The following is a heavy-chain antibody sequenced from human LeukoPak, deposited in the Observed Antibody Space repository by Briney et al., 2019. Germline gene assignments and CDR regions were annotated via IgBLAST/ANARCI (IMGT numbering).Heavy chain of an antibody. D-gene: IGHD2-21*02. CDR1: GYTFTTYG. Sequence: GASVTVSCKASGYTFTTYGFSWVRQAPGQGLEWMGWISSYNGNTNYAHKFQGRVTMTTDTSTSTAYMELRSLRSDDTAVYYCARGTALDYWGQGTLVTVSS. J-gene: IGHJ4*02. CDR2: ISSYNGNT. V-gene: IGHV1-18*01. CDR3: ARGTALDY.